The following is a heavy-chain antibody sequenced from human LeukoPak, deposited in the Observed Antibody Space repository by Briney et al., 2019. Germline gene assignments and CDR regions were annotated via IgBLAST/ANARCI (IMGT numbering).Heavy chain of an antibody. CDR1: GFIFSQFW. CDR2: INGDGSST. V-gene: IGHV3-74*01. CDR3: ARDGLPAARDI. Sequence: PGGSLRLSCAGSGFIFSQFWMQWVRQVPGNGLVWVSRINGDGSSTNYADSVKGRFTISRDNAKNTLYLQMNSLRAEDTAVYYCARDGLPAARDIWGQGTMVTVSS. J-gene: IGHJ3*02. D-gene: IGHD6-6*01.